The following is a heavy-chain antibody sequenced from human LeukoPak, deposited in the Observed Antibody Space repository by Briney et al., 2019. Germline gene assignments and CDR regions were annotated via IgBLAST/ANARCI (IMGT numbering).Heavy chain of an antibody. J-gene: IGHJ4*02. D-gene: IGHD2-8*01. CDR3: ARLKDDVTKLDY. CDR1: GFTFGRYW. Sequence: AGGSLRLSCAGSGFTFGRYWMSWVRQAPGKGLEWVASINQGGSRLHYLDSVTGRFIISRDDAQNSLFPQMTRLRVDDTAVYYCARLKDDVTKLDYWGQGTLVSVFS. CDR2: INQGGSRL. V-gene: IGHV3-7*01.